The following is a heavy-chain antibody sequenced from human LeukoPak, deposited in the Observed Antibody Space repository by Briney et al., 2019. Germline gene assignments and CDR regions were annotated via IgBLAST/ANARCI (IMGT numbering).Heavy chain of an antibody. V-gene: IGHV5-51*01. CDR3: ARSSDSSGYYDYFDY. Sequence: GESLKISCKGSGYSFTSYWIGWVRQMSGKGLEWMAVIYPGDSDTKYSPSFQGHITISADSSSTTAYLQWSSLKASDTAIYYCARSSDSSGYYDYFDYWGQGTLVTVSS. CDR1: GYSFTSYW. J-gene: IGHJ4*02. CDR2: IYPGDSDT. D-gene: IGHD3-22*01.